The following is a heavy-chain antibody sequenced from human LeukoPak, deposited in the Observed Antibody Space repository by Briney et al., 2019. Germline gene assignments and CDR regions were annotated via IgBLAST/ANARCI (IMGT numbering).Heavy chain of an antibody. CDR1: GFTFSSYA. V-gene: IGHV3-23*01. CDR2: ISGSGDST. CDR3: AKTRGYCSGGTCYQDY. Sequence: GGSLRLSCAAPGFTFSSYAMSWVRQAPGKGLEWVSTISGSGDSTYYADSVKGRFTISRDSSKKTLYLQTSSLRAEDTAVYYCAKTRGYCSGGTCYQDYWGQGTLVTVSS. J-gene: IGHJ4*02. D-gene: IGHD2-15*01.